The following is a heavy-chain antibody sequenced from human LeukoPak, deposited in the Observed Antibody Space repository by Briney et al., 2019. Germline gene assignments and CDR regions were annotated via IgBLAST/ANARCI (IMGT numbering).Heavy chain of an antibody. Sequence: GRSLRLSCAASGFTFSSYGMHWVRQAPGKGLEWVALISYDGSNKYYADSVKGRFTISRDNSKNTLYLQMNRLRVEDTAMYYCAKDRSSSWTWTIDYWGQGTLVTVSS. J-gene: IGHJ4*02. CDR1: GFTFSSYG. D-gene: IGHD6-13*01. V-gene: IGHV3-30*18. CDR3: AKDRSSSWTWTIDY. CDR2: ISYDGSNK.